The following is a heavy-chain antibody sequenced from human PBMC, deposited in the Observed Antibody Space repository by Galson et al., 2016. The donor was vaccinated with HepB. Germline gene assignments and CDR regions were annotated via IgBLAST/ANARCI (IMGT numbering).Heavy chain of an antibody. V-gene: IGHV3-74*01. D-gene: IGHD4-23*01. CDR1: GFTFSSFW. J-gene: IGHJ3*01. CDR2: INLDGSST. Sequence: SLRLSCAASGFTFSSFWMHWVRQAPGKGLVWVSSINLDGSSTSYADSVKGRFTISRDNAKKTLYLQMNSLRAEDTAVYYCASEGAGGFDLWGQGTMVTVSS. CDR3: ASEGAGGFDL.